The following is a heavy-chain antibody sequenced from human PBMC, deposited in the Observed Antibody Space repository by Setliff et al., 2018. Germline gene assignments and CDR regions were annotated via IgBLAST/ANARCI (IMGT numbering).Heavy chain of an antibody. J-gene: IGHJ4*02. V-gene: IGHV1-2*06. Sequence: GASVKVSCKASGGIFNSFSITWVRQAPGQGLEWMGRINPNSGGTNYAQKFQGRVTMTTDTSTSTAYMVLRSLRSDDTAVYYCARDRDSSGYPYYFDYWGQGTLVTVSS. D-gene: IGHD3-22*01. CDR1: GGIFNSFS. CDR3: ARDRDSSGYPYYFDY. CDR2: INPNSGGT.